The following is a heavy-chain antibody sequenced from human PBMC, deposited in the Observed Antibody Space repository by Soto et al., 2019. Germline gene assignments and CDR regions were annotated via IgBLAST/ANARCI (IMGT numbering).Heavy chain of an antibody. CDR2: INHSGST. V-gene: IGHV4-34*01. CDR3: ARAAGITIFGVVKQRFDP. Sequence: PSETLSLTCAVYGGSFSGYYWSWIRQPPGKGLEWIGEINHSGSTNYNPSLKSRVTISVDTSKNQFSLKLSSVTAADTAVYYCARAAGITIFGVVKQRFDPWGQGILVTVS. CDR1: GGSFSGYY. D-gene: IGHD3-3*01. J-gene: IGHJ5*02.